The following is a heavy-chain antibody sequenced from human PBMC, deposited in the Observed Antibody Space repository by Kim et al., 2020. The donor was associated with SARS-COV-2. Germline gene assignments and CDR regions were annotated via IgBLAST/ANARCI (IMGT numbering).Heavy chain of an antibody. CDR1: GFSVSANY. V-gene: IGHV3-53*01. D-gene: IGHD3-3*01. CDR2: IYKDDST. CDR3: AGGVINYWSGYYPY. Sequence: GGSLRLSCAASGFSVSANYMSWIRQAPGKGLEWVSIIYKDDSTYYADSVDGRFTITRDNSRNILFLQMNSLRAGDTAVYYCAGGVINYWSGYYPYWGRGTRVTVSS. J-gene: IGHJ4*01.